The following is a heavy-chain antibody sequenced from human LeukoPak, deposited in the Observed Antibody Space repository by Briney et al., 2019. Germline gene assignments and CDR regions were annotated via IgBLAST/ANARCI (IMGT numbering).Heavy chain of an antibody. D-gene: IGHD3-22*01. V-gene: IGHV1-69*05. CDR2: IIPIFGTA. Sequence: ASVKVSCKASGGTFSSYAISWVRQAPGQGLEWMGRIIPIFGTANYAQKFQGRVTITTDESTSTAYMELSSLRSEDTAVYYCARTDGSGYLTDYWGQGTLVTVSS. CDR1: GGTFSSYA. J-gene: IGHJ4*02. CDR3: ARTDGSGYLTDY.